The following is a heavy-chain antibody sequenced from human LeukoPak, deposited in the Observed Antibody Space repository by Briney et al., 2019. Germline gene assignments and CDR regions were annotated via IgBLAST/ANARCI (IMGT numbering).Heavy chain of an antibody. Sequence: SETLSLTCTVSGGSISSYYWSWIRQPPGKGLEWIGYIYYSGSSNYNPSLKSRVTISVDTSKNQFSLNLSSVTAADTAVYYCARVIVGPTTGYYYYYMDVWGKGTTVTVSS. CDR2: IYYSGSS. V-gene: IGHV4-59*12. D-gene: IGHD1-26*01. J-gene: IGHJ6*03. CDR3: ARVIVGPTTGYYYYYMDV. CDR1: GGSISSYY.